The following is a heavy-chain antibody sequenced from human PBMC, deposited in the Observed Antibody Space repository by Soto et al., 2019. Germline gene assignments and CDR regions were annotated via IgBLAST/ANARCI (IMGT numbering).Heavy chain of an antibody. CDR1: GFTFSEYY. V-gene: IGHV3-72*01. CDR3: GSAITFGVVMDY. J-gene: IGHJ4*02. D-gene: IGHD3-16*01. Sequence: EVQLVESGGGLVQPGGSLRLSCAASGFTFSEYYMDWVRQAPGKGLEWVGRSKNKVSGYATEYAASVKGRFTISRDDSKNSLYLQMNSLKSEDTAVYYCGSAITFGVVMDYWGEGTLVTVSS. CDR2: SKNKVSGYAT.